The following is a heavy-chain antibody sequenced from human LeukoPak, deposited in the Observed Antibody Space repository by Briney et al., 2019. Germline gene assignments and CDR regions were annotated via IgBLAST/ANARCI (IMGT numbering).Heavy chain of an antibody. Sequence: TGGSLRLSCAASGFTFSDYSMNWVRQAPGKELEWVSSISSSSSYIYYADSMKGRFTISRDNAKNSLYLQMNSLRGEDTAVYYCARGHDWYFDLWGRGTLVTVSS. V-gene: IGHV3-21*01. J-gene: IGHJ2*01. CDR1: GFTFSDYS. CDR2: ISSSSSYI. CDR3: ARGHDWYFDL.